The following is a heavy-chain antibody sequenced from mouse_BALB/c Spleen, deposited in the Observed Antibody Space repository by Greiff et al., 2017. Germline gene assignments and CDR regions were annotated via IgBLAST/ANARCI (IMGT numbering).Heavy chain of an antibody. J-gene: IGHJ3*01. Sequence: EVMLVESGGGLVKPGGSLKLSCAASGFTFSSYAMSLVRQSPEKRLEWVAEISSGGSYTYYPDTVTGRFTISRDNAKNTLYLEMSSLRSEDTAMYYCARGYYWGQGTLVTVSA. CDR2: ISSGGSYT. V-gene: IGHV5-9-4*01. D-gene: IGHD2-12*01. CDR1: GFTFSSYA. CDR3: ARGYY.